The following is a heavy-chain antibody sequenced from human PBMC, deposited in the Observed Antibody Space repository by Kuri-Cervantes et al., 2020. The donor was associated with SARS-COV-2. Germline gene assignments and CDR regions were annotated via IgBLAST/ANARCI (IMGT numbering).Heavy chain of an antibody. V-gene: IGHV4-38-2*02. J-gene: IGHJ5*02. CDR2: IYHSGST. Sequence: GSLRLSCAVSGYSISSSNWWGWIRQPPGKGLEWIGSIYHSGSTYYNPSLKSRVTISVDTSKNQFSLKLSSVTAADTAVYYCAREDRGWFDPWGQGTLVTVSS. CDR3: AREDRGWFDP. CDR1: GYSISSSNW.